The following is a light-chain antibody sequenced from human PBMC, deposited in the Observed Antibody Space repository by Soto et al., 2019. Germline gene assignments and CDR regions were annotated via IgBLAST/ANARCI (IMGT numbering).Light chain of an antibody. Sequence: DIQMTQSPSSLSASVGDRVTITCQASQDINKNLIWYQQKPGKAPKLLIYDASNLDSGVPSRFSGSGSGTEFSLTISNLQPDDCATYYCQQYENYWTFGQGTKVDIK. CDR1: QDINKN. CDR3: QQYENYWT. J-gene: IGKJ1*01. CDR2: DAS. V-gene: IGKV1-33*01.